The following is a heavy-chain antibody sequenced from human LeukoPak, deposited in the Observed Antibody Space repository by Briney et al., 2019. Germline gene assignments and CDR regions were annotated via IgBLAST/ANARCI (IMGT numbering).Heavy chain of an antibody. J-gene: IGHJ4*02. D-gene: IGHD4-17*01. CDR1: GFTFDDYA. Sequence: GGPLRLSCAASGFTFDDYAMHWVRQAPGKGLEWVSGISWNSGSIGYADSVKGRFTISRDNSKNTLYLQMNSLRAEDTAVYYCARANYGDSVDYWGQGTLVTVSS. CDR2: ISWNSGSI. V-gene: IGHV3-9*01. CDR3: ARANYGDSVDY.